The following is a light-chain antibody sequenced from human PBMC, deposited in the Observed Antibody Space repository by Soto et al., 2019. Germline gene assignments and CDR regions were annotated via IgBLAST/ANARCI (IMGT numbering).Light chain of an antibody. CDR2: EGS. CDR1: SSDVGSYKF. Sequence: QSVLTQPASVSGSPGQSITISCTGTSSDVGSYKFVSWYQQHPVKAPKLMIYEGSKRPSGVSNRFSGSKSGNTAPLTISGLQAEDEADYYCCSYAGSSTLVFGGGTKLTVL. J-gene: IGLJ2*01. V-gene: IGLV2-23*01. CDR3: CSYAGSSTLV.